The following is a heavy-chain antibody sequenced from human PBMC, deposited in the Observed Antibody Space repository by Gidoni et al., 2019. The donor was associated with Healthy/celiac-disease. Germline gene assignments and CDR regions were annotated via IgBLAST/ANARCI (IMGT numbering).Heavy chain of an antibody. Sequence: QITLKESGPTLVKPTQTLTLTCTFSGFSLSTSGVGVGWIRQPPGKALEWLALIYWDDDKRYSPSLKSRLTITKDTSKNQVVLTMTNMDPVDTATYYCAQERDGYNQGTRWGQGTLVTVSS. D-gene: IGHD5-12*01. CDR1: GFSLSTSGVG. CDR3: AQERDGYNQGTR. V-gene: IGHV2-5*02. CDR2: IYWDDDK. J-gene: IGHJ4*02.